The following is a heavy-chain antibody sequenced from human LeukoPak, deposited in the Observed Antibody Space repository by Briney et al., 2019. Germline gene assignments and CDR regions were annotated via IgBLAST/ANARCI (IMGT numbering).Heavy chain of an antibody. CDR3: ARRAYHGMDV. V-gene: IGHV4-59*08. Sequence: SETLSLTCAVSGGSISSYYWSWIRQPPGKGLEWIGHISCSGSTNYNPSLRSRITISVDTSKNQFSLKLSSVTAADTAVYYCARRAYHGMDVWGQGTTVTVSS. CDR1: GGSISSYY. CDR2: ISCSGST. J-gene: IGHJ6*02.